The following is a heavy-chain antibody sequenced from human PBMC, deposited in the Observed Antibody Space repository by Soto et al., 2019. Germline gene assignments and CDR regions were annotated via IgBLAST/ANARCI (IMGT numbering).Heavy chain of an antibody. D-gene: IGHD2-2*01. CDR1: GFTFSSYS. J-gene: IGHJ4*02. V-gene: IGHV3-21*01. Sequence: PGGSLRLSCAASGFTFSSYSMNWVRQAPGKGLEWVSSISSSSSYIYYADSVKGRFTISRDNAKNSLYLQMNSLRAEDTAVYYCARDLGYGRSTSCFKPYYFDYWGQGTLVTVAS. CDR2: ISSSSSYI. CDR3: ARDLGYGRSTSCFKPYYFDY.